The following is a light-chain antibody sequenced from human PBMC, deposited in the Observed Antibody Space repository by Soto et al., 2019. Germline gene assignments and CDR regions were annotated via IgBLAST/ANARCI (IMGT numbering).Light chain of an antibody. J-gene: IGKJ1*01. V-gene: IGKV1-5*03. CDR3: QQYNDNWT. Sequence: DIQMTQSPSTLSASVGDRVTITCRASQSISSWLAWYQQKPGTAPKLLIYKASTLQSGVPSRFSGSGSGTEFTLTISSLHPDDSATYYCQQYNDNWTFGQGTKV. CDR2: KAS. CDR1: QSISSW.